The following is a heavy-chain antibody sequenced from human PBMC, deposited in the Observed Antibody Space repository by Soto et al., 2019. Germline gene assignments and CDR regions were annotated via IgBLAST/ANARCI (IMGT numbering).Heavy chain of an antibody. V-gene: IGHV3-7*01. CDR2: IKQDGSEK. CDR3: AKNNRYCSSTNCFVFDY. Sequence: EVQLVESGGGLVQPGGSLRLSCAASGFTFSGYWMSWVRQAPGKGLEWVANIKQDGSEKYYVDSVKGRFTISRDNAKNSLYLLINILRAEDTAVYYCAKNNRYCSSTNCFVFDYWGQGTLVTVSS. CDR1: GFTFSGYW. D-gene: IGHD2-2*01. J-gene: IGHJ4*02.